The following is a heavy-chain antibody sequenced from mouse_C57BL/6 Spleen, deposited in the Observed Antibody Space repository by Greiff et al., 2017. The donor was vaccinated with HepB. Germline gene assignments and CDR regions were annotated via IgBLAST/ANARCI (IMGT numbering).Heavy chain of an antibody. CDR3: ARGGAIYYDYDGSPYFDY. J-gene: IGHJ2*01. V-gene: IGHV3-6*01. CDR2: ISYDGSN. CDR1: GYSITSGYY. D-gene: IGHD2-4*01. Sequence: EVQLQESGPGLVKPSQSLSLTCSVTGYSITSGYYWNWIRQFPGNKLEWMGYISYDGSNNYNPSLKNRISITRDTSKNQFFLKLNSVTTEDTATYYCARGGAIYYDYDGSPYFDYWGQGTTLTVSS.